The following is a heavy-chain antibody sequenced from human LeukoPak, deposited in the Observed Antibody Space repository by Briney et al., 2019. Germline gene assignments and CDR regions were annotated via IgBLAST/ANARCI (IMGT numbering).Heavy chain of an antibody. V-gene: IGHV4-61*08. CDR3: ARGRPRAGYYDKGLDY. CDR1: GGSISSGDYY. CDR2: IYYSGST. Sequence: PSETLSLTCTVSGGSISSGDYYWSWIRQPPGKGLEWIGYIYYSGSTYYNPSLKSRVTISVDRSKNQFSLKLSSVTAADTAVYYCARGRPRAGYYDKGLDYWGQGTLVTVSS. D-gene: IGHD3-22*01. J-gene: IGHJ4*02.